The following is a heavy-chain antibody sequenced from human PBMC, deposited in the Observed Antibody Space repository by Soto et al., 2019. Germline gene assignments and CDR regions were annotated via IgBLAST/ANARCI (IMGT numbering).Heavy chain of an antibody. D-gene: IGHD3-3*02. J-gene: IGHJ6*02. CDR3: ARDLSFLEWLLPYYYYGMDV. V-gene: IGHV1-8*01. CDR1: GYTFTSYD. CDR2: MNPNSGNT. Sequence: ASVKVSCKASGYTFTSYDINWVRQATGQGLEWMGWMNPNSGNTGYAQKFQGRVTMTRNTSISTAYMELRSLRSDDTAVYYCARDLSFLEWLLPYYYYGMDVRGQGTTVTVSS.